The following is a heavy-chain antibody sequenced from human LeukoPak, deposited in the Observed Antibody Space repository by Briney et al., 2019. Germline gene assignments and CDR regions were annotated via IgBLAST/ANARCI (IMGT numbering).Heavy chain of an antibody. CDR3: AKYYCGTSHCPGVDN. J-gene: IGHJ4*02. D-gene: IGHD2-21*01. V-gene: IGHV4-31*03. CDR1: GGSITSSRHF. Sequence: PSETLSLTCTVSGGSITSSRHFWTWIRQHPGEGLEWIGYIAQSWGTYYNPSLQSRVTISLDTSTNQFSLRLSSVTAADTAVYYCAKYYCGTSHCPGVDNWGQGTLVTVSS. CDR2: IAQSWGT.